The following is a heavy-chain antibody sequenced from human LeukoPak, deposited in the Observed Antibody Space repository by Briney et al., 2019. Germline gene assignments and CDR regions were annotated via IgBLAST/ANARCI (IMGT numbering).Heavy chain of an antibody. CDR2: IRGGGST. J-gene: IGHJ4*02. V-gene: IGHV3-23*01. Sequence: GGSLRLSCAASGFTFSSYAMSWVRQAPGKGLEWVSSIRGGGSTDYADSVKGRFNISRDNSKNTLSLQMNSLRPEDTAVYYCAKGLSDFWSGYSYWGQGTLVTVSS. D-gene: IGHD3-3*01. CDR1: GFTFSSYA. CDR3: AKGLSDFWSGYSY.